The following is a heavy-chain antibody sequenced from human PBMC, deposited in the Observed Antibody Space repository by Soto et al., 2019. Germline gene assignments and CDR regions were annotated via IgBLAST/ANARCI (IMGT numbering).Heavy chain of an antibody. J-gene: IGHJ4*02. Sequence: EASVKVSCKASGFTFTSSAMQWVRQARGQRLEWIGWIVVGSGNTNYAQKFQERVTITRDMSTSTAYMELSTLRSEDTAVYYCAARGIVGANPFDYWGQGTLVTVS. V-gene: IGHV1-58*02. D-gene: IGHD1-26*01. CDR3: AARGIVGANPFDY. CDR2: IVVGSGNT. CDR1: GFTFTSSA.